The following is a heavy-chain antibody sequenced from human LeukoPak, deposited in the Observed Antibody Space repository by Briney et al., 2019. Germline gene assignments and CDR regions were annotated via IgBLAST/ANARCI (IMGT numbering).Heavy chain of an antibody. D-gene: IGHD6-13*01. CDR1: GYTFTSYG. CDR2: ISAYNGNT. CDR3: ARIRRYSSSWYNWFDP. Sequence: ASVKVSCKASGYTFTSYGISWVRQAPGQGLEWMGWISAYNGNTNYAQKLQGRVTMTTDTSTSAAYMELRSLRSDDTAVYYCARIRRYSSSWYNWFDPWGQGTLVTVSS. V-gene: IGHV1-18*01. J-gene: IGHJ5*02.